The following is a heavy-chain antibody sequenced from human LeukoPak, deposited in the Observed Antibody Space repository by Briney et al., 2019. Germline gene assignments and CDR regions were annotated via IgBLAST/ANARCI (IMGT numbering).Heavy chain of an antibody. CDR3: ASSYYYDSSGYYVLWDY. J-gene: IGHJ4*02. CDR2: INHSGST. D-gene: IGHD3-22*01. Sequence: SETLSLTCAVYGGSFSGYYWSWIRQPPGKGLEWIGEINHSGSTNYNPSLKSRVTISVDTSKNQFSLKLSSVTAADTAVYYCASSYYYDSSGYYVLWDYWGQGTLVTVSS. CDR1: GGSFSGYY. V-gene: IGHV4-34*01.